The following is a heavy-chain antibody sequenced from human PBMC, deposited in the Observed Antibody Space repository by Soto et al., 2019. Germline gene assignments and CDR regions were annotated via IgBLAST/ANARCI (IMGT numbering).Heavy chain of an antibody. CDR2: TYQSGSA. CDR3: ARDYYGMDV. CDR1: GGSITSGGYS. V-gene: IGHV4-30-2*06. J-gene: IGHJ6*02. Sequence: SETLSLTCTVSGGSITSGGYSWTWIRQSPGKGLEWIGYTYQSGSAYYNPSLKSRVTISVDRPKNQFSLNLTSVTAADTAVYYCARDYYGMDVWGQGTTVTVSS.